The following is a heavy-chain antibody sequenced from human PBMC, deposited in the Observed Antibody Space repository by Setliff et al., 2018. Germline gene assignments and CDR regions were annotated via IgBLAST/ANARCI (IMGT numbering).Heavy chain of an antibody. Sequence: SVKVSCKASGGTFSSYAISWVRQAPGQGLEWMGGIIPIFGTANYAQKFQGRVTITADESTSTAYMELRSLRSDDTAVYYCARDPSLYCSSTSCSPHWFDPWGQGTLVTVSS. CDR2: IIPIFGTA. J-gene: IGHJ5*02. CDR1: GGTFSSYA. V-gene: IGHV1-69*13. D-gene: IGHD2-2*01. CDR3: ARDPSLYCSSTSCSPHWFDP.